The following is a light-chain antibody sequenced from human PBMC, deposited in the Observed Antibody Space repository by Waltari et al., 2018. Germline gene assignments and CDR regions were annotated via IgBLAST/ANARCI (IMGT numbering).Light chain of an antibody. J-gene: IGLJ2*01. V-gene: IGLV3-19*01. CDR3: NSRDSSGNHLV. Sequence: SSELTQDPAVSVALGQTSRITCPGARPSSHSASWYQKKPGQAPVLVIYGKNNRPSGIPDRFSGSSSGNTASLTITGAQAEDEADYYCNSRDSSGNHLVFGGGTKLTVL. CDR1: RPSSHS. CDR2: GKN.